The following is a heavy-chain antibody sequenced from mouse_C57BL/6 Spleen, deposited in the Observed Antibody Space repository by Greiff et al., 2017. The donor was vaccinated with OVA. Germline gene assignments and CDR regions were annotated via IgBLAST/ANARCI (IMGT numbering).Heavy chain of an antibody. J-gene: IGHJ3*01. CDR1: GYTFTDYY. D-gene: IGHD1-1*01. V-gene: IGHV1-26*01. Sequence: VQLQQSGPELVKPGASVKISCKASGYTFTDYYMNWVKQSHGKSLEWIGDINPNNGGTSYNQKFKGKATLTVDKSSSTAYMELRSLTSEDSAVYYCAREKPFITTVGGGFAYWGQGTLVTVSA. CDR2: INPNNGGT. CDR3: AREKPFITTVGGGFAY.